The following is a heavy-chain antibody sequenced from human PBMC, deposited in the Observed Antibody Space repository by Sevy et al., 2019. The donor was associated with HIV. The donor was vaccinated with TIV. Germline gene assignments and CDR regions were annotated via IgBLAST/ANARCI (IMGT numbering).Heavy chain of an antibody. J-gene: IGHJ3*01. CDR3: VRGPSHGDVSYGFDV. CDR1: GGSISTGGFS. D-gene: IGHD2-21*02. CDR2: IYRTGNT. Sequence: SETLSLTCAVSGGSISTGGFSWNWIRQPPGKGLEWIGHIYRTGNTYYNPSLGSRVSISVDRSKNQFSLKLSSVTAADTAVYYCVRGPSHGDVSYGFDVWGQGTAVTVSS. V-gene: IGHV4-30-2*01.